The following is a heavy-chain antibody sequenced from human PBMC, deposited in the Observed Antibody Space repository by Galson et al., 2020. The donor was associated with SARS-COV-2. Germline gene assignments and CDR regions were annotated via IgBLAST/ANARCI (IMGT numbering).Heavy chain of an antibody. V-gene: IGHV3-23*01. J-gene: IGHJ3*02. Sequence: GGSLRLSCAASGFIFSNYAMSWVRQAPGKGLEWVSIISDTGGSTYYADSVKGHFTISRDNSKGTLYLQMSSLRAEDTAVYYCAKADYGDYCAFDIWGQGTMVTVSS. CDR1: GFIFSNYA. D-gene: IGHD4-17*01. CDR2: ISDTGGST. CDR3: AKADYGDYCAFDI.